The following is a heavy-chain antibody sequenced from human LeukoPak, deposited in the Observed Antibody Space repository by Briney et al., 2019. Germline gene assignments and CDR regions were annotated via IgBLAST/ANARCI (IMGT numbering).Heavy chain of an antibody. Sequence: PGGSLRLSCAASGFTFSSYSMNWVRQAPGKGLEWVSYISSSSSTIYYADSVKGRFTISRDNAKNSLYLQMNSLRAEDTAVYYCASEAWALLWFGDDDYWGQGTLVTVSS. CDR3: ASEAWALLWFGDDDY. CDR2: ISSSSSTI. J-gene: IGHJ4*02. CDR1: GFTFSSYS. D-gene: IGHD3-10*01. V-gene: IGHV3-48*01.